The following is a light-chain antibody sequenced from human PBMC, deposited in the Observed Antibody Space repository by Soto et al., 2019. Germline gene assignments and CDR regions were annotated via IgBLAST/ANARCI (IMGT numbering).Light chain of an antibody. CDR1: QSVRSNY. CDR3: QQYGSPPYT. Sequence: EIVLTQSPGTLSLTQGERATLSCRASQSVRSNYLAWYQQKPGQAPRLLIYGASSRATGIPDRFSGSGSGTDFVLTISRLEPEDFAVYYCQQYGSPPYTFGQGTKLEIK. J-gene: IGKJ2*01. V-gene: IGKV3-20*01. CDR2: GAS.